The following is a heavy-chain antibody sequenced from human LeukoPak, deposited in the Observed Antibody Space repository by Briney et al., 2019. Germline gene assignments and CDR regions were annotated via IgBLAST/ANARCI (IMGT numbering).Heavy chain of an antibody. CDR3: ARLGSDGLDY. CDR1: GFTFSSYS. J-gene: IGHJ4*02. V-gene: IGHV3-21*01. CDR2: ISSSSSYI. Sequence: GGSLRLSCAASGFTFSSYSMNWVRQAPGKGLEWVSSISSSSSYIYYAGSVKGRFTISRDNAKNSLYLQMNSLRAEDTAVYYCARLGSDGLDYWGQGTLVTVSS. D-gene: IGHD3-16*01.